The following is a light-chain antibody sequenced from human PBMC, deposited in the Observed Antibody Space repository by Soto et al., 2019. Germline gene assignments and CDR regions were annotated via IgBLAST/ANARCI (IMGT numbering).Light chain of an antibody. CDR1: QSVSSY. Sequence: IVMTQSPATLSVSPGGRATLSCRASQSVSSYLAWYQQKPGQAPRLLIYDASNRATGIPTRFSGSGSGTDFTLTINSLEPEDFAVYYCQQRSNWPPLTFGGGTKVDIK. CDR2: DAS. J-gene: IGKJ4*01. V-gene: IGKV3-11*01. CDR3: QQRSNWPPLT.